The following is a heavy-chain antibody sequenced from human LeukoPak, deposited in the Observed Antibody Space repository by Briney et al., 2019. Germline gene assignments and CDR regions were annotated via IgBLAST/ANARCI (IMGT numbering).Heavy chain of an antibody. CDR3: AKDQVYYDSSGYNY. CDR2: ISYDGSNK. Sequence: GGTLRLSCAASGFTFSSHGMHWVRQAPGKGLEWVAVISYDGSNKYYADSVKGRFTISRDNSKNTLYLQMNSLRAEDTAVYYCAKDQVYYDSSGYNYWGQGTLVTVSS. J-gene: IGHJ4*02. CDR1: GFTFSSHG. V-gene: IGHV3-30*18. D-gene: IGHD3-22*01.